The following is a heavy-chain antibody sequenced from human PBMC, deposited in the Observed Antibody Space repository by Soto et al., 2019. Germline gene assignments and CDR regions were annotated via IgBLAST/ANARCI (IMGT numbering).Heavy chain of an antibody. CDR2: IHHSGAT. Sequence: QVQPQESGPGLVQPSGTLSLTCAVSGESITGDNWWSWVRQPPGKGLEWIGEIHHSGATNYNPSLKSRVTISVDKSKNQLFLKLNSVTAADTAMFYCATQGFYRMGVWGRGTTVTVSS. V-gene: IGHV4-4*02. J-gene: IGHJ6*02. CDR1: GESITGDNW. CDR3: ATQGFYRMGV.